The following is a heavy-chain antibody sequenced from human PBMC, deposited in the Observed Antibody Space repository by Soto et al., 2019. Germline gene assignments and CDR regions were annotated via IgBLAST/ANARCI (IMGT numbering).Heavy chain of an antibody. D-gene: IGHD3-9*01. CDR2: IWYDGSNK. V-gene: IGHV3-33*01. J-gene: IGHJ3*02. CDR3: ARDYDILTGYPQDAFDI. CDR1: GFTFSSYG. Sequence: GGSLRLSCAASGFTFSSYGMHWVRQAPGKGLERVAVIWYDGSNKYYADSVKGRFTISRDNSKNTLYLQMNSLRAEDTAVYYCARDYDILTGYPQDAFDIWGQGTMVTVSS.